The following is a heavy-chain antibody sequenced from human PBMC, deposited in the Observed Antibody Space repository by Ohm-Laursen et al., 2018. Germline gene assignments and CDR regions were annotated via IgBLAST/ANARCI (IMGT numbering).Heavy chain of an antibody. CDR3: AKDLHYDFWSGCLDY. D-gene: IGHD3-3*01. Sequence: SLRLSCTASGFTFDDYAMHWVRQAPGKGLEWVSGISWNSGSIGYADSVKGRFTISRDNSKNTLYLQMNSLRAEDTAVYYCAKDLHYDFWSGCLDYWGQGTLVTVSS. V-gene: IGHV3-9*01. J-gene: IGHJ4*02. CDR2: ISWNSGSI. CDR1: GFTFDDYA.